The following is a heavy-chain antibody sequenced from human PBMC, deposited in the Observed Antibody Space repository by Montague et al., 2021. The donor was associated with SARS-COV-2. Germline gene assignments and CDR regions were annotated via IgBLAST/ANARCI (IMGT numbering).Heavy chain of an antibody. Sequence: SETLSLTCAVYGGSFSGYYWNWIRQPPGKGLEWIGEINHSGSTNYSPSLTSRVTMSVDTSKNQFSLKLSSVTAADTAVYYCARGARQGYGFRLGSFDSWGQGTMVTVSS. J-gene: IGHJ4*02. V-gene: IGHV4-34*01. D-gene: IGHD3-10*01. CDR3: ARGARQGYGFRLGSFDS. CDR1: GGSFSGYY. CDR2: INHSGST.